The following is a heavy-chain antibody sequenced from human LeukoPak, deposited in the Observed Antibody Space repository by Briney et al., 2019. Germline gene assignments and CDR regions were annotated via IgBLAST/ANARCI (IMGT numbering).Heavy chain of an antibody. CDR1: GGSFSAYY. CDR2: INHSGST. Sequence: SETLSLTCTVSGGSFSAYYWSWIRQPPGKGLEWIGEINHSGSTNYNPSLKSRVTISLDTSKNQFSLKLSSVTAADTAVYYCARGGYCGGDCYENDAFGIWGQGTMVTVSS. V-gene: IGHV4-34*01. J-gene: IGHJ3*02. D-gene: IGHD2-21*02. CDR3: ARGGYCGGDCYENDAFGI.